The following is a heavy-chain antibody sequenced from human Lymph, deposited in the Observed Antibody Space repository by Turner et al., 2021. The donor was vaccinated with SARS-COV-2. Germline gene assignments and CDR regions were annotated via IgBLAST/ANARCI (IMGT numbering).Heavy chain of an antibody. CDR2: ISYDGSNK. CDR1: GFTFRSYG. V-gene: IGHV3-30*18. D-gene: IGHD2-15*01. Sequence: QVQLVESGGGVVQPGRSLRISCAASGFTFRSYGMHWVRQAPGKGLEWVAVISYDGSNKYYADSVKGRFTISRDNSKNTLFLQMNSLRAEDTAVYYCAKMGGVYCSGGNCYSGRLDYWGQGTLVTVSS. CDR3: AKMGGVYCSGGNCYSGRLDY. J-gene: IGHJ4*02.